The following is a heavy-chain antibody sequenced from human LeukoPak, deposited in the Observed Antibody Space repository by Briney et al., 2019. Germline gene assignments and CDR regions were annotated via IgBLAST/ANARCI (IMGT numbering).Heavy chain of an antibody. CDR1: GGSISSSSYY. J-gene: IGHJ4*02. D-gene: IGHD2-2*01. CDR3: ARDVGEYCSSTNCYASHY. V-gene: IGHV4-39*07. Sequence: SETLSLTCTVSGGSISSSSYYWGWIRQPPGKGLEWIGSIYYSGSTYHNPSLKSRVTISVDTSKNQFSLKLSSVTVADTAVYYCARDVGEYCSSTNCYASHYWGQGTLVTVSS. CDR2: IYYSGST.